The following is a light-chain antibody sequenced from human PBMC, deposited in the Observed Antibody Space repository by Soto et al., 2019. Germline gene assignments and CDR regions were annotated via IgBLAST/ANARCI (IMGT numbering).Light chain of an antibody. CDR2: DVS. CDR1: SGDVGNYNL. Sequence: QSVLTQPASVSGSPGQSITISCTGTSGDVGNYNLVSWYQQHPGKAPKLMIYDVSNRPSGVSNRFSGSKSGNTASLTISGLQAEDEADYYCSSYTSSSILGYVFGTGTKVTVL. J-gene: IGLJ1*01. CDR3: SSYTSSSILGYV. V-gene: IGLV2-14*02.